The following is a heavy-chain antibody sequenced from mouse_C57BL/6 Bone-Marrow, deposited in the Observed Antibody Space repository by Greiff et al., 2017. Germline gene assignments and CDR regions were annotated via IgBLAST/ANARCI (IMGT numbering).Heavy chain of an antibody. CDR3: ARAYSFAY. Sequence: EVKLVESGPVLVKPGASVKMSCKASGYTFTDYYMNWVKQSHGKSLEWIGVINPYNGGTSYNQKFKGKATLTVDKSSSTAYKELNSLTSEDSAVYYCARAYSFAYWGQGTLVTVSA. D-gene: IGHD2-10*01. CDR2: INPYNGGT. J-gene: IGHJ3*01. CDR1: GYTFTDYY. V-gene: IGHV1-19*01.